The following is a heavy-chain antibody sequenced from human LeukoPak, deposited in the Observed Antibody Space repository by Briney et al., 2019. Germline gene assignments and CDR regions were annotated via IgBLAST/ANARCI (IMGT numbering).Heavy chain of an antibody. CDR2: IYYSGST. J-gene: IGHJ4*02. D-gene: IGHD6-6*01. Sequence: PSETLSLTCAVSGYSISSGYYWGWIRQPPGKGLEWIGSIYYSGSTYYNPSLKSRVTISVDTSKNQFSLKLSSVTAADTAVYYCASGASSIAGSFDYWGQGTLVTVSS. CDR1: GYSISSGYY. V-gene: IGHV4-38-2*01. CDR3: ASGASSIAGSFDY.